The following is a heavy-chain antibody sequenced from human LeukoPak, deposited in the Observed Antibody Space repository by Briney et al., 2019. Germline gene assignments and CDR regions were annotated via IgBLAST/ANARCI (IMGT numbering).Heavy chain of an antibody. Sequence: SETLSLTCTVSGGSISSYYWSWIRQPPGKGLEWIGYIYYSGSTNYNPSLKSRVTISVDTSKNQFSLKLRSVTAADTAVYYCARHSKQQLAFDIWGQGTMVTVSS. CDR1: GGSISSYY. CDR3: ARHSKQQLAFDI. CDR2: IYYSGST. J-gene: IGHJ3*02. D-gene: IGHD6-13*01. V-gene: IGHV4-59*08.